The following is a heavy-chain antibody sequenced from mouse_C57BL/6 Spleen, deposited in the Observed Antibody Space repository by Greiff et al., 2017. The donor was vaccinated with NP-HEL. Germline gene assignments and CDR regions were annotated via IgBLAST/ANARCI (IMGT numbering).Heavy chain of an antibody. CDR1: GYTFTSYW. CDR2: IHPNSGST. V-gene: IGHV1-64*01. D-gene: IGHD1-1*01. Sequence: QVQLQQPGAELVKPGASVKLSCKASGYTFTSYWMHWVKQRPGQGLEWIGMIHPNSGSTNYNEKFKSKATLTVDKSSSTAYMQLSSLTSEDSAVYYCARRTRLELRGNAMDYWGQGTSVTVSS. J-gene: IGHJ4*01. CDR3: ARRTRLELRGNAMDY.